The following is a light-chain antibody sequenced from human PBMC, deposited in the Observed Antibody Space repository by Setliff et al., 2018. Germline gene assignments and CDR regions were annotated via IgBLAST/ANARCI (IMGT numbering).Light chain of an antibody. CDR3: SSYTSRTTLDV. CDR2: DVN. Sequence: QSLLTQPASVSGSPGQSITISCTGSSSDIGAYDYVSWYQQHPGKAPKLMIYDVNNRPSGVSNRFSGSKSGNTASLTISGLQAEDEADYYCSSYTSRTTLDVFGTGTKVTVL. J-gene: IGLJ1*01. V-gene: IGLV2-14*03. CDR1: SSDIGAYDY.